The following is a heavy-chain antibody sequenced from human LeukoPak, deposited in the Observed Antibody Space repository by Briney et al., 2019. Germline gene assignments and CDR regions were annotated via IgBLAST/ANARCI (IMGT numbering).Heavy chain of an antibody. V-gene: IGHV1-69*05. CDR1: GGTFSSYA. D-gene: IGHD1-1*01. CDR3: EGGDLRYPGHFDS. Sequence: ASVKVSCKASGGTFSSYAISWVRQAPGQGLEWMGGIIRIFGTANYAQKFQGRVTITTDESTSTAYMELSSLRSEDTAVYYCEGGDLRYPGHFDSWGQGTLVTVSS. CDR2: IIRIFGTA. J-gene: IGHJ4*02.